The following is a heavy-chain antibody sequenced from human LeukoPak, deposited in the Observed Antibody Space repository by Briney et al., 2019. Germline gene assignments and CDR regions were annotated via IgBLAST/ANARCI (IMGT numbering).Heavy chain of an antibody. D-gene: IGHD1-7*01. V-gene: IGHV4-61*02. Sequence: SQTLSLTCDVSGGFISSGTHYWRWVRQPVGKGLEWLGRIFTSGSPTYNSSLESRLIISIDKSKNQFSLKLRSVTAADTAVYYCARRWNYKDGFDVWGRGTLVTVSS. J-gene: IGHJ3*01. CDR1: GGFISSGTHY. CDR3: ARRWNYKDGFDV. CDR2: IFTSGSP.